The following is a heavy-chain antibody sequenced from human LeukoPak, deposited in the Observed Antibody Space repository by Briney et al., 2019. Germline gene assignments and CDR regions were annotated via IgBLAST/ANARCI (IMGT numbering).Heavy chain of an antibody. J-gene: IGHJ5*02. CDR3: AKDVCSSTSCDVGS. CDR1: GFTFRSYG. V-gene: IGHV3-23*01. Sequence: GGSLRLSCAASGFTFRSYGMSWVRQAPGRGLGWVSAISSNGAGTFYADSVKGRFTISRDNSKNTLYLQMNSLRAEDTAVYYCAKDVCSSTSCDVGSWGQGTLVTVSS. CDR2: ISSNGAGT. D-gene: IGHD2-2*01.